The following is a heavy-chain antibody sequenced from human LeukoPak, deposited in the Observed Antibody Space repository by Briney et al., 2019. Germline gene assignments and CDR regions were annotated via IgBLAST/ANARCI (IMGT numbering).Heavy chain of an antibody. CDR3: AKDVYPGSWIQLWLTPFDY. CDR2: ISGSGGST. J-gene: IGHJ4*02. Sequence: GGSLRLSCAASGFTFSSYAMSWVRQAPGKGLEWVSAISGSGGSTYYADSVKGRFTISRDNSKNTLYLQMNSLRAEDTAVYYCAKDVYPGSWIQLWLTPFDYWGQGTLVTVSS. CDR1: GFTFSSYA. V-gene: IGHV3-23*01. D-gene: IGHD5-18*01.